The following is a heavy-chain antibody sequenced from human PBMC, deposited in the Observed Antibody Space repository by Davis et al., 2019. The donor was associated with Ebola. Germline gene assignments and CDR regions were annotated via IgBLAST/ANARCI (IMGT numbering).Heavy chain of an antibody. Sequence: ASVKVSCKASGYTFTSYYMHWVRQAPGQGLEWMGIINPSGGSTSYAQKFQGRVTMTRDTSTSTVYMELSSLRSEDTAVYYCARDPQPKGKYSYGPYYYYYYGMDVWGQGTTVTVSS. D-gene: IGHD5-18*01. J-gene: IGHJ6*02. V-gene: IGHV1-46*01. CDR2: INPSGGST. CDR3: ARDPQPKGKYSYGPYYYYYYGMDV. CDR1: GYTFTSYY.